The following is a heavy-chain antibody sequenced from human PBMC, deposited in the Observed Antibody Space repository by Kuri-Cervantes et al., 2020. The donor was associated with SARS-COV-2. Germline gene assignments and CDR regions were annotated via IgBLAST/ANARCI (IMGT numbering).Heavy chain of an antibody. Sequence: SVKVSCKTSGGSFSSYAISWVRQAPGQGLEWMGRIIPIVGVPNYAQNFQGRVTITADTSTSTAYVELSSLRSEDTAVYHCAREYYGSSGYYYYYYYGMDVWGQGTTVTVSS. V-gene: IGHV1-69*04. CDR2: IIPIVGVP. J-gene: IGHJ6*02. D-gene: IGHD3-22*01. CDR1: GGSFSSYA. CDR3: AREYYGSSGYYYYYYYGMDV.